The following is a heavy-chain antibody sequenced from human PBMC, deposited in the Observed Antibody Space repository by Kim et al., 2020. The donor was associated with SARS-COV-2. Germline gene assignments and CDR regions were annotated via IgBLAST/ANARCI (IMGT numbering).Heavy chain of an antibody. Sequence: SETLSLTCTVSGGSISSYYWSWIRQPQGKGLEWIGYIYYSGSTNYNPSLKSRVTISVVTSKNQFSLKLSSVTAAATAVYYCARFQLDFWSGFYWFDYYYGVDIWGHGTTVTVSS. CDR2: IYYSGST. J-gene: IGHJ6*02. CDR1: GGSISSYY. V-gene: IGHV4-59*01. D-gene: IGHD3-3*01. CDR3: ARFQLDFWSGFYWFDYYYGVDI.